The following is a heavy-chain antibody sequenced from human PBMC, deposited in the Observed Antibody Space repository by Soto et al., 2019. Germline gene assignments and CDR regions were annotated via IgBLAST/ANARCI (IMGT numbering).Heavy chain of an antibody. J-gene: IGHJ6*02. CDR1: AGTFNNYA. CDR2: TIPLFRTT. V-gene: IGHV1-69*06. CDR3: AGAGGRPYYYCGMDV. D-gene: IGHD2-15*01. Sequence: QGQLVQSGPEVMKPGSSVTVSCKASAGTFNNYAICWVRQVPGQGLEWMGGTIPLFRTTRYAQKFQGRVTITADKSTSTVYMEMRNLKSADTALYYCAGAGGRPYYYCGMDVWGQGATVTVS.